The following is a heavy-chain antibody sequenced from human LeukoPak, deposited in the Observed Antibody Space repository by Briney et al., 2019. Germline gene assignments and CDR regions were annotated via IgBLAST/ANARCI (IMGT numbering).Heavy chain of an antibody. CDR3: AREGGGHNYGSDY. CDR1: GYSISSGYY. V-gene: IGHV4-38-2*02. CDR2: IYPGGST. J-gene: IGHJ4*02. D-gene: IGHD5-18*01. Sequence: PSETLSLTCIVSGYSISSGYYWGWIRQPPGKGLEWIGSIYPGGSTHYNPSLKSRVTISIDTSKNQFSLKLSSVTAADTAVYYCAREGGGHNYGSDYWGQGTLVTVSS.